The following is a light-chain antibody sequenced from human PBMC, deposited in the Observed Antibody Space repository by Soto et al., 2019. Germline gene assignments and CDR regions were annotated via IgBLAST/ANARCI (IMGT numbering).Light chain of an antibody. CDR3: QQYNTYSYT. CDR2: KAS. CDR1: QSISGS. J-gene: IGKJ2*01. V-gene: IGKV1-5*03. Sequence: DIQMTQSPSTLSASVGDRVTITCRASQSISGSLAWYQQKPGKAPKLLIYKASSLESGVPSRFSGSGSGTEFTLTISSLQPDDFATYYCQQYNTYSYTFGQGTKLEIK.